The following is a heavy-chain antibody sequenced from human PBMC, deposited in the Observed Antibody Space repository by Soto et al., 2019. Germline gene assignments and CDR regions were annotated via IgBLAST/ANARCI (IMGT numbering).Heavy chain of an antibody. CDR3: ANWVEGTMVYFDY. D-gene: IGHD2-8*01. V-gene: IGHV3-23*01. CDR2: ISGNGDRT. CDR1: GFTFSNYA. J-gene: IGHJ4*02. Sequence: QPGGSLRLSCAASGFTFSNYAMTWARQAPGKGLEWVSSISGNGDRTYYADSVKGRFTISRDNFKSTLYLQMNSLRADDSAVYYCANWVEGTMVYFDYWGLGTLVTVSS.